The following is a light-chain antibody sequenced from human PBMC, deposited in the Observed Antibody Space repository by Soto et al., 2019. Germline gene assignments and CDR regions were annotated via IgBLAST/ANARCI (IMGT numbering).Light chain of an antibody. CDR1: QSISRY. CDR2: AAS. V-gene: IGKV1-39*01. CDR3: QQSYSSPLSIT. J-gene: IGKJ5*01. Sequence: DIQMTQSPSSLSASVGDRVTITCRASQSISRYLNWYQQKPGKAPKLLIYAASSLQSGVPSRFSGSGSGTDFTLTISSLQPEDFVTYYCQQSYSSPLSITFGQGTRLEIK.